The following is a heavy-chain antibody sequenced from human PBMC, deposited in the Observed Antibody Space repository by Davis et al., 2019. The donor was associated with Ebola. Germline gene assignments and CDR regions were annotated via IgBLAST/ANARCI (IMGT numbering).Heavy chain of an antibody. CDR3: ARVPTIFGVLGGEGYFDY. J-gene: IGHJ4*02. CDR2: ISSSSSTI. Sequence: PGGSLRLSCAASGFTFSSYSMNWVRQAPGKGLEWVSYISSSSSTIYYADSVKGRFTISRDNAKNSLYLQMNSLRDEDTAVYYCARVPTIFGVLGGEGYFDYWGQGTLVTVSS. CDR1: GFTFSSYS. V-gene: IGHV3-48*02. D-gene: IGHD3-3*01.